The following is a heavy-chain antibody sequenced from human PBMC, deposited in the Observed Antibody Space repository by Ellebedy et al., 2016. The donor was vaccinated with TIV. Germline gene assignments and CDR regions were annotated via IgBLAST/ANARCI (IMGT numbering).Heavy chain of an antibody. Sequence: PGGSLRLSCAASGFTFSTYNMHWVRQTPGKGLEWISYITGGTAAVYYADSVKVRFTISRDKANNSLYLQMTSLRADDTAVYYCAREMRSPDWTKNNWYGALDNWGQGTLVTVAS. J-gene: IGHJ4*02. CDR2: ITGGTAAV. D-gene: IGHD3-10*01. V-gene: IGHV3-48*01. CDR1: GFTFSTYN. CDR3: AREMRSPDWTKNNWYGALDN.